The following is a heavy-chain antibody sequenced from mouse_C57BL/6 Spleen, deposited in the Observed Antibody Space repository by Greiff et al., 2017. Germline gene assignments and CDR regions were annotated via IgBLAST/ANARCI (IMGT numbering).Heavy chain of an antibody. Sequence: QVQLQQSGPELVKPGDSVKISCKASGYAFSSSWMNWVKQRPGKGLEWIGRIYPGDGDTNYNGKFKGKATLTADKSSSTAYMQLSSLTSEDSAVYFCASKDYGSSHYYAMDYWGQGTSVTVSS. D-gene: IGHD1-1*01. CDR1: GYAFSSSW. CDR3: ASKDYGSSHYYAMDY. CDR2: IYPGDGDT. J-gene: IGHJ4*01. V-gene: IGHV1-82*01.